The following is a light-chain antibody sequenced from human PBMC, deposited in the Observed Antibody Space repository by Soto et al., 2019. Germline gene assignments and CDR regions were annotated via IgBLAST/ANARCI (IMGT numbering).Light chain of an antibody. Sequence: DIAMTQSPLSLPVTPGEPASISCRSSQSLLHSNGYNYLDWYLQKPGQSPXLLIYLGSNRASGVPDRFSGSGSGTDFTLKISRVEAEDVGVYYCMQPLQSWTFGQGTKVDIK. CDR2: LGS. CDR3: MQPLQSWT. J-gene: IGKJ1*01. CDR1: QSLLHSNGYNY. V-gene: IGKV2-28*01.